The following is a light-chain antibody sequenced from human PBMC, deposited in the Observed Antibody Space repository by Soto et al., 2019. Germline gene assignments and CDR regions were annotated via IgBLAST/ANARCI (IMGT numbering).Light chain of an antibody. Sequence: QSVLTQPASVSGSPGQSITISCTGTSSDVAAYDFVSWYQHHPGKAPKLIIYDVSNRPSGVSDRFSGSKSGNTASLTISGLQAEDEADYYCSSYTVSSTHVVFGGGTQLTVL. J-gene: IGLJ2*01. V-gene: IGLV2-14*03. CDR3: SSYTVSSTHVV. CDR1: SSDVAAYDF. CDR2: DVS.